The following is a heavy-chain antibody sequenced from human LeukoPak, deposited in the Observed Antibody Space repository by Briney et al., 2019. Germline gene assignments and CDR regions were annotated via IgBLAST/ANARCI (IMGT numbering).Heavy chain of an antibody. D-gene: IGHD2/OR15-2a*01. CDR3: VSFYETY. CDR1: GNYW. V-gene: IGHV3-74*01. J-gene: IGHJ4*02. Sequence: GSLRLSCAASGNYWMHWVRQAPGKGLVWVSHINSDGSWTSYADSVRGRFTISKDNAKNTVYLQMNSLRAEDTAVYYCVSFYETYWGRGTLVTVSS. CDR2: INSDGSWT.